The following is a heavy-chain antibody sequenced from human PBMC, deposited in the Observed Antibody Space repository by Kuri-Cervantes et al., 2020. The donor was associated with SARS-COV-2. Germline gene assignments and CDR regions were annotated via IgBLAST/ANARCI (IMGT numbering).Heavy chain of an antibody. D-gene: IGHD5-18*01. V-gene: IGHV3-23*01. CDR2: ISGSGGST. CDR3: AKDYVSTYSYGYDY. Sequence: GGSLRLSCAASGFTFSSYAMSWVRQAPGKGLEWVSAISGSGGSTYYADSVKGRFTISRDNSKNTLYLQMNSLRAEDTAVYYCAKDYVSTYSYGYDYWGREPWSPSPQ. CDR1: GFTFSSYA. J-gene: IGHJ4*02.